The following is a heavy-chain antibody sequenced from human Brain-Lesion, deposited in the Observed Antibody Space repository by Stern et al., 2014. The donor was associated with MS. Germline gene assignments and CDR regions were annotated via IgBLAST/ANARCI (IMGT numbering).Heavy chain of an antibody. Sequence: QVQLVQSGPGLVKPSGTLSLTCAVSGGSISSSNWWSWVRQSPGKGLEWIGESDHSGSTIYNPSLKGGAPLSEDKPKTRFPLTLRSVPAADTAVYFCARFPASRPHVFDSWGQGTLVTVSS. J-gene: IGHJ4*02. D-gene: IGHD6-13*01. V-gene: IGHV4-4*02. CDR3: ARFPASRPHVFDS. CDR1: GGSISSSNW. CDR2: SDHSGST.